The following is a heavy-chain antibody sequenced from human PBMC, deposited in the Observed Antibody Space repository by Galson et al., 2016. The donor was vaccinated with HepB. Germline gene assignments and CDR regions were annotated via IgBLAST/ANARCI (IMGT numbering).Heavy chain of an antibody. J-gene: IGHJ4*02. Sequence: SLRLSCAASGSTFSINSMSWVRQAPGKGLEWIAAIASSSSYIYYRDSVKGRFTISRDNAKNSLYLQMDSLRAEDTAVYYCATGGWMAASQFWGQGTLVTVSS. V-gene: IGHV3-21*01. CDR2: IASSSSYI. CDR1: GSTFSINS. CDR3: ATGGWMAASQF. D-gene: IGHD5-24*01.